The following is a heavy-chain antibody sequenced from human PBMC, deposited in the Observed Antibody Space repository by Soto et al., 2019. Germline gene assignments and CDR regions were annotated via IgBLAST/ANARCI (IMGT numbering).Heavy chain of an antibody. D-gene: IGHD3-10*01. CDR2: IDSGGSTK. CDR3: ARWFTYGNFDYFDY. CDR1: GFTFSSYG. V-gene: IGHV3-74*01. J-gene: IGHJ4*02. Sequence: GGSLRLSCAASGFTFSSYGMHWVRQAPGKGLVWVAVIDSGGSTKSYADSVKGRFTISRDNAKNTLYLQMNGLRAEDTALYYCARWFTYGNFDYFDYWGQGTLVTVSS.